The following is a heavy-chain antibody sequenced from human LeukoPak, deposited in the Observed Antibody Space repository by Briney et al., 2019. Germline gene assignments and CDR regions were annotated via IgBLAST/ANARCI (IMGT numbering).Heavy chain of an antibody. D-gene: IGHD4-11*01. CDR3: AKVAQRGFDYSNSLDK. V-gene: IGHV3-33*06. J-gene: IGHJ4*02. CDR1: VFTFSHYG. CDR2: IWSDGTNR. Sequence: GGSLRLSCATSVFTFSHYGMHWVRQAPGKGLEWVAVIWSDGTNRYYGDPVKGRFTISRDNFQRTVYLQMNSLRAEDTAVYYCAKVAQRGFDYSNSLDKWGQGTLVTVSS.